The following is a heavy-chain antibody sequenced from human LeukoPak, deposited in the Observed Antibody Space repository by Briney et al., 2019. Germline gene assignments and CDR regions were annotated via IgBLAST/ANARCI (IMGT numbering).Heavy chain of an antibody. CDR1: GFTFSSYS. V-gene: IGHV3-21*01. CDR2: ISSSSSYI. Sequence: PGGSLRLSCAASGFTFSSYSMNWVRQAPGKGLEWVSSISSSSSYIYYADSVKGRFTISRDNAKNSLYLQMYSLRAEDTAVYYCARENYYDSSGYSQHDAFDIWGQGTMVTVSS. J-gene: IGHJ3*02. CDR3: ARENYYDSSGYSQHDAFDI. D-gene: IGHD3-22*01.